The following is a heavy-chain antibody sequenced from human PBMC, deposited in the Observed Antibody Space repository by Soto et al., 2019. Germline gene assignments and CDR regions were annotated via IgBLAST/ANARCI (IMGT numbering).Heavy chain of an antibody. CDR1: GFTFSSSS. Sequence: GGSLRLSCAASGFTFSSSSMNWVRQAPGKGLEWVSSISSGSGFIYYADSVKGRFTISRDNAKNSLYLQMNSLRAEDTALYYCASFRAATGYHNGLDVWGQGTMVTVSS. CDR3: ASFRAATGYHNGLDV. D-gene: IGHD2-15*01. CDR2: ISSGSGFI. V-gene: IGHV3-21*01. J-gene: IGHJ6*02.